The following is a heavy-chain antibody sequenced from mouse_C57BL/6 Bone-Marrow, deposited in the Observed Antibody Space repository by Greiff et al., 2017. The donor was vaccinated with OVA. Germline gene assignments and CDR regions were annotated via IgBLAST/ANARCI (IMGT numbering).Heavy chain of an antibody. CDR3: ARGSNYVSYAMDY. V-gene: IGHV5-15*01. J-gene: IGHJ4*01. Sequence: EVKLVESGGGLVQPGGSLKLSCAASGFTFSDYGMAWVRQAPRKGPEWVAFLSNLAYSIYYADTVTGRFTISRENAKNTLYLEMSSLRSEDTAMYYCARGSNYVSYAMDYWGQGTSVTVSS. CDR1: GFTFSDYG. CDR2: LSNLAYSI. D-gene: IGHD2-5*01.